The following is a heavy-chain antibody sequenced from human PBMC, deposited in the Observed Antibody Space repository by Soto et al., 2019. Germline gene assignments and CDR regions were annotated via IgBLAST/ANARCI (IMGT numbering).Heavy chain of an antibody. Sequence: EVQLVESGGGLVQPGGSLRLSCAVSGFTVSNFYMPWVRQAPGKGLEWVSVISSGGSTYYADSVKGRFTISRDNAKNTLFLEMNSLRAGDTAVYYCARDTFGEAYDFWHGGQGTLVTVSS. CDR2: ISSGGST. CDR3: ARDTFGEAYDFWH. D-gene: IGHD3-3*01. V-gene: IGHV3-66*01. CDR1: GFTVSNFY. J-gene: IGHJ4*02.